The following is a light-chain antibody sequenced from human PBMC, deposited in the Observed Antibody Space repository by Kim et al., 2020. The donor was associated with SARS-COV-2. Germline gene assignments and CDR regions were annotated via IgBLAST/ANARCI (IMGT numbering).Light chain of an antibody. CDR2: KNN. V-gene: IGLV1-47*01. CDR3: EAWDDSLSAWV. CDR1: GSNIGSNY. J-gene: IGLJ3*02. Sequence: GQRVTISCSGSGSNIGSNYVYWYQQLPGTAPKVLIYKNNQRPSGVPDRFSGSKSGTSASLAISGLRSEDEADYYCEAWDDSLSAWVFGGGTQLTVL.